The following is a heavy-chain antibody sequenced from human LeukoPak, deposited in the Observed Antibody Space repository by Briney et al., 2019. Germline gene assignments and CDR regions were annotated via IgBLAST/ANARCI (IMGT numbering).Heavy chain of an antibody. J-gene: IGHJ4*02. V-gene: IGHV4-30-4*01. CDR1: GGSISSGDYY. Sequence: PSETLSLTCTVSGGSISSGDYYWSWIRQPPGKGLEWIGYIYYSGSTYYNPSLKSRVTISVDTSKNQFFLKLSSVTAADTAVYYCAREVSRWPYYFDYWGQGTLVTVSS. CDR2: IYYSGST. CDR3: AREVSRWPYYFDY. D-gene: IGHD4-23*01.